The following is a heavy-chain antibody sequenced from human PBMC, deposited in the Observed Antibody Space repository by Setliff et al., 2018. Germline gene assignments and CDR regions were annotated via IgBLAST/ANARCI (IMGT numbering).Heavy chain of an antibody. V-gene: IGHV4-34*01. CDR3: ARGLSCSGYLLAPYAFDI. J-gene: IGHJ3*02. CDR1: GGSFNSYY. Sequence: PSKTLSLTCAVYGGSFNSYYWSWIRQPPGKGLEWIGEINQSGSTNYNPSLKSRVTMSVDTSKNQFSLKLSSVTAADTAVYYCARGLSCSGYLLAPYAFDIWGQGTMVTVSS. D-gene: IGHD3-22*01. CDR2: INQSGST.